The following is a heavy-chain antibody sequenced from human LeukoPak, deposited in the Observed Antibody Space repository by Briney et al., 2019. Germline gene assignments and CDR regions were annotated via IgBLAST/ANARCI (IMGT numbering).Heavy chain of an antibody. V-gene: IGHV4-61*02. J-gene: IGHJ4*02. CDR1: GGSISSGSYY. CDR3: ARERLGDGYNYYRNTADY. D-gene: IGHD5-24*01. Sequence: SQTLSLTCTVSGGSISSGSYYWSWIRQPAGKGLEWIGRIYTSGSTNYNPSLKSRVTISVDTSKNQFSLKLSSVTAADTAVYYCARERLGDGYNYYRNTADYWGQGTLVTVSS. CDR2: IYTSGST.